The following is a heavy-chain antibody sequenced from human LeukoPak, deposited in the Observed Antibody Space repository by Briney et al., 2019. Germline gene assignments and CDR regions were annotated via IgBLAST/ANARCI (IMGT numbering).Heavy chain of an antibody. Sequence: SETLSLTCTVSSSSISNGYYWGWIRQPPGKAMEWLGSMHHSGSTYFNPSFKSRVTISVDTSMKQFSLKLSSVTAADTAVYYCARTYYGFWSGYNWFDPWGQGTLVTVSS. V-gene: IGHV4-38-2*02. CDR1: SSSISNGYY. CDR3: ARTYYGFWSGYNWFDP. J-gene: IGHJ5*02. D-gene: IGHD3-3*01. CDR2: MHHSGST.